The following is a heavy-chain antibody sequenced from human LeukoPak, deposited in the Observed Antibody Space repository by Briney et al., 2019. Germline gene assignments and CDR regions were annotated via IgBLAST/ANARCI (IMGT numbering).Heavy chain of an antibody. CDR1: GFTFSSYS. D-gene: IGHD6-19*01. CDR2: ISSSSSYI. Sequence: GGSLRLSCAASGFTFSSYSMNWVRQAPGKGLEWVSSISSSSSYIYYADSVKGRFTISRDNAKNSLYLQMNSLGAEDTAVYYCARGGGGSSGWYYYYYYYMDVWGKGTTVTVSS. J-gene: IGHJ6*03. CDR3: ARGGGGSSGWYYYYYYYMDV. V-gene: IGHV3-21*01.